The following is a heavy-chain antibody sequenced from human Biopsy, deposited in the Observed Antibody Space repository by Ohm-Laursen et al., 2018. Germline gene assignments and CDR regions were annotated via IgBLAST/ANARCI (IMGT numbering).Heavy chain of an antibody. CDR3: GRAVRNQLLTDP. CDR2: LNPVSGNS. D-gene: IGHD1-7*01. J-gene: IGHJ5*02. V-gene: IGHV1-8*01. CDR1: GYTFTSYD. Sequence: GASVKVSCKASGYTFTSYDINWVRQASGKGPEWIGLLNPVSGNSNFGQKFRGRVTVTSDTSISTAYMELSGLTSDDTATYYCGRAVRNQLLTDPWGQGTLVTVTS.